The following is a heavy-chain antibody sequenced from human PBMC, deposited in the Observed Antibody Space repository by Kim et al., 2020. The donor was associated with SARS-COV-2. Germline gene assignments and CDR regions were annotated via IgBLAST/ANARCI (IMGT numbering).Heavy chain of an antibody. CDR3: SRHDIGGTYDLDS. CDR1: GFTVSNNY. V-gene: IGHV3-53*04. CDR2: IFDSGTT. D-gene: IGHD3-22*01. J-gene: IGHJ4*02. Sequence: GGSLRLSCAASGFTVSNNYMSWVRQAPGKGLEWVSVIFDSGTTYYADSVKGRFTISRHNSKNTVYLQMNSLRAEDTAMYYCSRHDIGGTYDLDSWGQGTL.